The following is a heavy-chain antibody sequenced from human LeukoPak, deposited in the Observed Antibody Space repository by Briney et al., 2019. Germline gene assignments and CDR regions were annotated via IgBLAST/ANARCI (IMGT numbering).Heavy chain of an antibody. J-gene: IGHJ4*02. CDR1: GGSISSYY. Sequence: PSETLSLTCTVSGGSISSYYWSWIRQPAGKGLEWIGRIYTSGSTNYNPSLKSRVTMSVDTSKNQFSLKLSSVTAADTAVYYCARETVYRFGESFDYWGQGTLVTVSS. V-gene: IGHV4-4*07. CDR3: ARETVYRFGESFDY. CDR2: IYTSGST. D-gene: IGHD3-10*01.